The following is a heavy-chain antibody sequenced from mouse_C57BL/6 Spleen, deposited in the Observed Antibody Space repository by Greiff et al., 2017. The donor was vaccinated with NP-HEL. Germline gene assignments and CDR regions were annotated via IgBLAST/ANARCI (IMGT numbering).Heavy chain of an antibody. Sequence: DVKLVESGGGLVKPGGSLKLSCAASGFTFSSYAMSWVRQTPEKRLEWVATISDGGSYTYYPDNVKGRFTISRDNAKNNLYLQMSHLKSEDTAMYYCARDTGTGCMDYWGQGTSVTVSS. CDR3: ARDTGTGCMDY. CDR2: ISDGGSYT. J-gene: IGHJ4*01. V-gene: IGHV5-4*01. D-gene: IGHD4-1*01. CDR1: GFTFSSYA.